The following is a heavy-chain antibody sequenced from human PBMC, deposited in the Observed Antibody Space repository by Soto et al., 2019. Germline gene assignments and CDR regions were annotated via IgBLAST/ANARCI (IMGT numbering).Heavy chain of an antibody. J-gene: IGHJ5*02. CDR2: IYHSGST. CDR3: ARGGPYDILTAYYRRGWVKWFDP. D-gene: IGHD3-9*01. V-gene: IGHV4-30-2*01. CDR1: GGSISSGGYS. Sequence: SETLSLTCAVSGGSISSGGYSWSWIRQPPGKGLEWIGYIYHSGSTYYNPSLKSRVTISVDRSKNQFSLKLSSVTAADTAVYYCARGGPYDILTAYYRRGWVKWFDPWGQGTLVTVSS.